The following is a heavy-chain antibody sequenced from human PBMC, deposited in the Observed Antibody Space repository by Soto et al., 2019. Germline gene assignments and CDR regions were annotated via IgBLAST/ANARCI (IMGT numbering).Heavy chain of an antibody. J-gene: IGHJ4*02. CDR2: ISYDGSNK. Sequence: HGGSLRLCCAASGFTFSSYGMHWVRQAPGKGLEWVAVISYDGSNKYYADSVKGRFTISRDNSKNTLYLQMNSLRAEDTAVYYCAKINLAVAGNDYWGQGTLVTVSS. CDR1: GFTFSSYG. V-gene: IGHV3-30*18. CDR3: AKINLAVAGNDY. D-gene: IGHD6-19*01.